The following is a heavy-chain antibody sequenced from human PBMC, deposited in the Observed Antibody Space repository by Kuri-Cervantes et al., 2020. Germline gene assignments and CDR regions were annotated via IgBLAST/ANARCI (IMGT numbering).Heavy chain of an antibody. CDR1: GYTFTSYD. Sequence: ASVKVSCKASGYTFTSYDINWVRQATGQGLEWMGWMNPNSGNTGYAQKFQGRVTMTRNTSISTAYMELSSLRSEDTAVYYCARGPKDERFLEWFTPYYMDVWGKGTTVTVS. D-gene: IGHD3-3*01. V-gene: IGHV1-8*01. CDR2: MNPNSGNT. CDR3: ARGPKDERFLEWFTPYYMDV. J-gene: IGHJ6*03.